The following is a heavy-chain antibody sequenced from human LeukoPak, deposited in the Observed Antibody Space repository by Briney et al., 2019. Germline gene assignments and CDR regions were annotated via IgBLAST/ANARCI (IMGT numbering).Heavy chain of an antibody. J-gene: IGHJ4*02. CDR1: GGSISSYY. D-gene: IGHD3-22*01. CDR2: IYYSGST. CDR3: ARSISGYYFSSFDY. V-gene: IGHV4-59*01. Sequence: SETLALTCTVSGGSISSYYWSCVRQPPGKGLEWVGYIYYSGSTNYNPSLKSRVTISVGTPKNQFSLKLSSVTAADTAVYYCARSISGYYFSSFDYWGQGTLVTVSS.